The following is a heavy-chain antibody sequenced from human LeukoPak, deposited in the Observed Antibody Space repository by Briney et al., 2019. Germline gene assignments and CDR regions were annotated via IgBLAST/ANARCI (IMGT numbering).Heavy chain of an antibody. Sequence: GGSLRLSCAASGFTFSSYAMHWVRRAPGKGLEWVAVISYDGSNKYYADSVKGRFTISRDNSKNTLYLQMNSLRAEDTAVYYCARGRESLRLRSTFFDYWGQGTLVTVSS. J-gene: IGHJ4*02. CDR2: ISYDGSNK. CDR3: ARGRESLRLRSTFFDY. CDR1: GFTFSSYA. V-gene: IGHV3-30*04. D-gene: IGHD4-17*01.